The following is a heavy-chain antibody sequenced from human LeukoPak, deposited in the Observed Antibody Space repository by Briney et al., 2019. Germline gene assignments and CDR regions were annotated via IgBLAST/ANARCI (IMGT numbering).Heavy chain of an antibody. CDR2: ISWNSGSI. V-gene: IGHV3-9*01. D-gene: IGHD1-26*01. CDR3: AKGTGRYWTFFDF. J-gene: IGHJ4*02. Sequence: GGSLSLSCAASGFTFDDFAMHWVRQAPGKGLEWVSGISWNSGSIDYAHSVKGRFTISRDNAKNSLYLQMNSLTPEDTALYYCAKGTGRYWTFFDFWGQGALVSVSS. CDR1: GFTFDDFA.